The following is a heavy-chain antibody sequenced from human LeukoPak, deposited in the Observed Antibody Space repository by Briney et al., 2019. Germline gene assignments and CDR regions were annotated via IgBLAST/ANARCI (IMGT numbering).Heavy chain of an antibody. V-gene: IGHV3-23*01. J-gene: IGHJ4*02. CDR1: GFTFSDYA. Sequence: PGGSLRLSCAASGFTFSDYAMSWVRQAPGKGLESFSVISGSGGSTYYADSVKGRFTISRDNSKNTLYLQMNSLRAEDTAVYYCARARRCGLYNDYGVCFDYWGQGTLVTVSS. CDR2: ISGSGGST. D-gene: IGHD4-17*01. CDR3: ARARRCGLYNDYGVCFDY.